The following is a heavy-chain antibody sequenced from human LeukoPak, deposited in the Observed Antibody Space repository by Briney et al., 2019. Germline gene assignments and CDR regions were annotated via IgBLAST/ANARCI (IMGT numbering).Heavy chain of an antibody. CDR2: ISPDGSGK. J-gene: IGHJ4*02. CDR1: GFTFSNSW. CDR3: AKDSGTF. D-gene: IGHD1-26*01. Sequence: GGSLRLSCAASGFTFSNSWMTWVRQAPGKGLEWVANISPDGSGKFYVESVKGRFTISRDNAKKSLFLQMNSLRVEDTALYYCAKDSGTFWGQGTLVTASS. V-gene: IGHV3-7*04.